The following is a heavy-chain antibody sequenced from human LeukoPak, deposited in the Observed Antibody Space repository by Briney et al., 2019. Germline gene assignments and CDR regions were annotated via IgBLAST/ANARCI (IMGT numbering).Heavy chain of an antibody. Sequence: ASVKVSCKASGYTFTSNYIHWVRQAPGQGLEWMGMIYPRDGSTSYTQKFQGRVTVTRDTSMSTVHMELSGLRSEDTAVYYCARDQEGFDYWGQGTLVTVSS. CDR3: ARDQEGFDY. V-gene: IGHV1-46*01. CDR1: GYTFTSNY. CDR2: IYPRDGST. J-gene: IGHJ4*02.